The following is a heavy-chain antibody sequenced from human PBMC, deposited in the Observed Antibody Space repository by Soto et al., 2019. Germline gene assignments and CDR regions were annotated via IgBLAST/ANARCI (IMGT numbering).Heavy chain of an antibody. CDR1: GFRISNYF. J-gene: IGHJ6*02. D-gene: IGHD3-10*01. Sequence: VGSLRLSCVGSGFRISNYFMSCVRQAPGKGLEWVANIKEDGSEKYYVESVKGRFTISRDNAKNSLYLQVNSLRDEDTAVYYCATPRFRGTDFWCQGTTLTVS. CDR2: IKEDGSEK. V-gene: IGHV3-7*03. CDR3: ATPRFRGTDF.